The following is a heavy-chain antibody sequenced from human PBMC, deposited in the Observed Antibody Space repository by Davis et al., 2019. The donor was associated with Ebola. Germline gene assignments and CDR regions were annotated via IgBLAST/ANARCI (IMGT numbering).Heavy chain of an antibody. Sequence: AASVKVSCKTSGGTFTNYAVNWVRQAPGQGLEWMGRIIPVVDTKDYAQKFQGRVTLTADKATNTAYMELSRLRFDDTAVYYCARGKWFDPWGQGTLVSVTS. V-gene: IGHV1-69*04. CDR2: IIPVVDTK. CDR3: ARGKWFDP. J-gene: IGHJ5*02. CDR1: GGTFTNYA.